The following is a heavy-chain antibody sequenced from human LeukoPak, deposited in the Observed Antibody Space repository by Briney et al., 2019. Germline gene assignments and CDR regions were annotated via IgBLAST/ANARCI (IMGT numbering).Heavy chain of an antibody. Sequence: SVKVSCKTSGYTFTDYYVHWVRRAPGQGLEWMGRIIPIFGTANYAQKFQGRVTITTDESTSTAYMELSSLRSEDTAVYYCARGVPGRSRYYYYYMDVWGKGTTVTVSS. CDR3: ARGVPGRSRYYYYYMDV. CDR2: IIPIFGTA. CDR1: GYTFTDYY. J-gene: IGHJ6*03. V-gene: IGHV1-69*05. D-gene: IGHD2-15*01.